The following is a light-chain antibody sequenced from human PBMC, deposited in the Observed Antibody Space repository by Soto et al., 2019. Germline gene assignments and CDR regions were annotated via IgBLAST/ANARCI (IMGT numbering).Light chain of an antibody. CDR1: SSDVGGYNY. CDR2: EVT. Sequence: QSVLTQPPSASGSPGQSVTISCTGTSSDVGGYNYVSWYQQYPGRAPKLMIYEVTKRPSGVPDRFSGSKADNTASLTVSGLQAEDEADYYCSSYAASNNFYFVFGGGTTLTVL. CDR3: SSYAASNNFYFV. V-gene: IGLV2-8*01. J-gene: IGLJ3*02.